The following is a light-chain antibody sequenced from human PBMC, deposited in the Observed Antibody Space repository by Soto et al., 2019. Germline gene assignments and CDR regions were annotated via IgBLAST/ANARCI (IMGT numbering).Light chain of an antibody. CDR3: QEYSDWPTWT. V-gene: IGKV3D-15*01. J-gene: IGKJ1*01. CDR1: QSVSSN. CDR2: GAS. Sequence: EILMTQSPATLSVSPGERATLSCRTSQSVSSNLAWYQQKPGQAPRLLIYGASTRATGIPARFSGSGSGTEFTLTISSRQSEDLSIYYCQEYSDWPTWTFGQGTKVDIK.